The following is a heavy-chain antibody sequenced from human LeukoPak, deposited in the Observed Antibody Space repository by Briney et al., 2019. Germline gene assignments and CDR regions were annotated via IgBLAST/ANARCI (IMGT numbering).Heavy chain of an antibody. Sequence: SETLSLTCSVSGGSISPYFWSWVRQPPGKGLEWIGSIYHSGSTYYNPSLKSRVTISIDTSKNQFSLKLSSVTAADTAVYYCARGRSSSWTNDAFDIWGQGTMVTVSS. CDR3: ARGRSSSWTNDAFDI. CDR2: IYHSGST. J-gene: IGHJ3*02. V-gene: IGHV4-38-2*02. CDR1: GGSISPYF. D-gene: IGHD6-13*01.